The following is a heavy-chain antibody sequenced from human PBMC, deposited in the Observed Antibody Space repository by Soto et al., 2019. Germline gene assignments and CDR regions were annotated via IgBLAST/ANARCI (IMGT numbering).Heavy chain of an antibody. D-gene: IGHD3-3*01. CDR1: DYTFTSYG. J-gene: IGHJ4*02. CDR2: ISAYNGNT. V-gene: IGHV1-18*01. CDR3: AREFGDFWSGYRGYYFDY. Sequence: GASVKVSCKASDYTFTSYGISWVRQAPGQGLEWMGWISAYNGNTNYAQKLQGRVTMTTDTSTSTAYMELRSLRSDDTAVYYCAREFGDFWSGYRGYYFDYWGQGTLVTVSS.